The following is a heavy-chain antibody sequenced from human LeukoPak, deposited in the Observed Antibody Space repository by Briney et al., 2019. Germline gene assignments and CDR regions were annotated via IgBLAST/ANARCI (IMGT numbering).Heavy chain of an antibody. V-gene: IGHV3-53*01. J-gene: IGHJ4*02. D-gene: IGHD2-2*01. Sequence: GGSLRLSCAASGLIVSSNYMSWVRQAPGKGLEWVSIIYSGGSTYYADSVKGRFTISRDNSENTLYLQMNSLRAEDTAVYYCAKESCSSRCNFDYWGQGTLVTVSS. CDR3: AKESCSSRCNFDY. CDR1: GLIVSSNY. CDR2: IYSGGST.